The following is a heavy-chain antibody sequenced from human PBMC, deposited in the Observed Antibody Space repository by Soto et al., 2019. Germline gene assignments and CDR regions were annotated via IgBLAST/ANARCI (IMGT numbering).Heavy chain of an antibody. V-gene: IGHV4-39*01. CDR3: ARQWGNY. J-gene: IGHJ4*02. D-gene: IGHD3-16*01. Sequence: QLQLQESGPGLVKPSETLSLTCTVSGGSISSSSYYWGWIRQPPGKGLEWIGIIYYSGGTYYNPSLKSRVTISADTYKNQFSLTLSSVTAADTAVYYCARQWGNYWGQGTLVTVSS. CDR1: GGSISSSSYY. CDR2: IYYSGGT.